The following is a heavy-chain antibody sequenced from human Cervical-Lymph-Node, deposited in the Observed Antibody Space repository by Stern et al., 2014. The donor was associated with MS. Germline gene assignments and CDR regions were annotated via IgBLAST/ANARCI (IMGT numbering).Heavy chain of an antibody. V-gene: IGHV1-46*01. CDR2: VNANGGSA. J-gene: IGHJ6*02. CDR1: GYTFIRYY. Sequence: QLVQSGAQVKKPGASVKVSCKGSGYTFIRYYIQWVRQAPGQGLEWMGIVNANGGSARYAQKFQGRVTMASDTSTSTVSMELSSLRSEDTAVYYCATLYDSSGNYGMEVWGQGTTVIVSS. CDR3: ATLYDSSGNYGMEV. D-gene: IGHD5/OR15-5a*01.